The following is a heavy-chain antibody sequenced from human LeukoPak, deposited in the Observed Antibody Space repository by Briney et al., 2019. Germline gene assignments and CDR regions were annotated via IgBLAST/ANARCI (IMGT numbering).Heavy chain of an antibody. Sequence: GSLRLSCAASGFTFSSYGMHWVRQTPGKGLEWVAVIWYDGSNKYYADSVKGRFTISRDNSKNTLFLQMNSLRAEDTAVYYCARDSNGAFDIWGQGTMVTVSS. V-gene: IGHV3-33*01. CDR3: ARDSNGAFDI. CDR2: IWYDGSNK. D-gene: IGHD6-25*01. CDR1: GFTFSSYG. J-gene: IGHJ3*02.